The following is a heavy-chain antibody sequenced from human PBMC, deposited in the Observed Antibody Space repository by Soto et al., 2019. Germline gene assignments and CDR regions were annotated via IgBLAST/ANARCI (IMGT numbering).Heavy chain of an antibody. CDR2: ISGSGGST. D-gene: IGHD1-26*01. J-gene: IGHJ4*02. Sequence: EVQLLESGGGLVQPGGSLRLSCAASGFTFSSYAMRWVRQAPGKGLEWVSAISGSGGSTYYADSVKGRFTISRDNSKTTLYLQMSSLRAEDTAVYYCARRGSGSYFDYWGQGTLVTASS. V-gene: IGHV3-23*01. CDR3: ARRGSGSYFDY. CDR1: GFTFSSYA.